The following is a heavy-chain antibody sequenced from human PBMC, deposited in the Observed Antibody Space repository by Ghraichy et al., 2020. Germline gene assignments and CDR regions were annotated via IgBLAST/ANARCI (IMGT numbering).Heavy chain of an antibody. CDR3: ARVGDCTHQGNAFDI. V-gene: IGHV2-70*01. CDR1: GFSLSTSGMC. D-gene: IGHD2-21*02. Sequence: SGPTLVKPTQTLTLTCTFSGFSLSTSGMCVSWIRQPPGKALEWLALIDWDDDKYYSTSLKTRLTISKDTSNNQVVLTMTNMDPVDTATYYCARVGDCTHQGNAFDIWGQGTMVTVPS. CDR2: IDWDDDK. J-gene: IGHJ3*02.